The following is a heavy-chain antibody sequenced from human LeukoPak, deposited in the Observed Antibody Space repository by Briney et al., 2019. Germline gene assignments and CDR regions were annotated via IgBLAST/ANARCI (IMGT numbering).Heavy chain of an antibody. CDR3: ARPGGSGNFYIY. CDR1: GFTFRSYS. D-gene: IGHD3-10*01. CDR2: ISSGSAAI. Sequence: GGSLRLSCAVSGFTFRSYSMTWVRQAPGEGLGGGSYISSGSAAIFYAASVKGRFTISRDNANNSLFLQMSSLRAEDTAMYYCARPGGSGNFYIYWGQGTLVTVSS. J-gene: IGHJ4*02. V-gene: IGHV3-48*01.